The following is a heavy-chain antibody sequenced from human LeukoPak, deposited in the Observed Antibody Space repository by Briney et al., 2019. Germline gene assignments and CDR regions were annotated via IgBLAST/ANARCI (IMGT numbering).Heavy chain of an antibody. CDR3: ARGGWKYAPYYYYGMDV. CDR1: GFTFSSYW. J-gene: IGHJ6*04. Sequence: GGSLRLSCAASGFTFSSYWMHWVRQAPGKGLVWVSRINSDGSSTIYADSVKGRFTISRDNAKNTLYLQMNSLRAEDTAVYYCARGGWKYAPYYYYGMDVWGKGTTVTVSS. CDR2: INSDGSST. V-gene: IGHV3-74*01. D-gene: IGHD1-7*01.